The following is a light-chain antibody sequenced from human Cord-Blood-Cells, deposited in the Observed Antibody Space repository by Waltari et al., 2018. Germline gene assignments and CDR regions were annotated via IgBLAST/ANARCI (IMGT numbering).Light chain of an antibody. Sequence: QSALTQPASVSGSPGQSITISCTGTSSDVGGYNYVSWYQQHPGQAPKLMIYDVSNRPSRVSTRFSGSKAGNTASLTISGLQAEDEADYYCSSYTSSTLYVFGTGTKVTVL. CDR3: SSYTSSTLYV. CDR1: SSDVGGYNY. V-gene: IGLV2-14*01. CDR2: DVS. J-gene: IGLJ1*01.